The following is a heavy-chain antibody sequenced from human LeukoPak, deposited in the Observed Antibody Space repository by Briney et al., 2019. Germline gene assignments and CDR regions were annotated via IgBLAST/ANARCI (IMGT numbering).Heavy chain of an antibody. J-gene: IGHJ4*02. V-gene: IGHV3-30-3*01. CDR2: ISSDGSNT. Sequence: GRSLRPSCAAAGLTPSSFATHWVRPAPGTGLEWVAVISSDGSNTYYADSVKGRFTISRDNSKNTLYLQMNSLRAEDTAVYYCARASYFDYWGQGTLVTVSS. CDR3: ARASYFDY. CDR1: GLTPSSFA.